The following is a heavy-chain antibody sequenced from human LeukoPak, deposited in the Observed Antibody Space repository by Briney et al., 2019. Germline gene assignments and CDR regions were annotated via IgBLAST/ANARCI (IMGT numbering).Heavy chain of an antibody. V-gene: IGHV3-64*01. Sequence: GGSLRLSCAASGFTFSSYAMHWVRQAPGKGLDYVSAISSNGGSTFYANSVKGRFTISRDNSKNTLYLQMGSLRPDDMAVYYCARMVRDYFEYWGQGTLVTVSS. D-gene: IGHD3-10*01. CDR3: ARMVRDYFEY. J-gene: IGHJ4*02. CDR2: ISSNGGST. CDR1: GFTFSSYA.